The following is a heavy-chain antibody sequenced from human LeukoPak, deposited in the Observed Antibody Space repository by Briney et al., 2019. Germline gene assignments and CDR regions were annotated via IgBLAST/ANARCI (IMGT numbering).Heavy chain of an antibody. CDR1: GGSIGSGGYY. D-gene: IGHD3-22*01. J-gene: IGHJ4*02. CDR3: ARDGGLVVNYFDY. CDR2: IYYSGST. V-gene: IGHV4-31*03. Sequence: SQTLSLTCTVSGGSIGSGGYYWSWIRQHPGKGLEWIGYIYYSGSTYYNPSLKSRVTISVDTSKNQFSLKLSSVTAADTAVYYCARDGGLVVNYFDYWGQGTLVTVSS.